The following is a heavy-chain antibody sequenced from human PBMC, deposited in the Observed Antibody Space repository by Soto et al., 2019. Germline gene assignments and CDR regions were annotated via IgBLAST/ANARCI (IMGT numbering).Heavy chain of an antibody. J-gene: IGHJ6*02. Sequence: ASVKVSCKASGGTFSSYAISWVRQAPGQGLEWMGGIIPIFGTANYAQKFQGRVTITADESTSTAYMELSSLRSEDTAVYYCANGSGSYYNGYYYYGMDGWGQGTTVTVSS. CDR2: IIPIFGTA. CDR1: GGTFSSYA. CDR3: ANGSGSYYNGYYYYGMDG. D-gene: IGHD3-10*01. V-gene: IGHV1-69*13.